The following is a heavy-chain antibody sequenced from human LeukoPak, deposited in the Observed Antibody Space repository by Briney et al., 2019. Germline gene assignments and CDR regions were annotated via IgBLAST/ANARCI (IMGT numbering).Heavy chain of an antibody. D-gene: IGHD3-16*01. J-gene: IGHJ3*02. CDR3: ATDFMI. V-gene: IGHV3-23*01. CDR1: GFMFSSYA. Sequence: GGSLRLSCAAPGFMFSSYAMRWVRQAPGKGLEWVSGISGSGGSTYYADSVKGRFTISRDNSNNTLYLQMNSLRGEDTAVYYCATDFMIGGQGTMVTVSS. CDR2: ISGSGGST.